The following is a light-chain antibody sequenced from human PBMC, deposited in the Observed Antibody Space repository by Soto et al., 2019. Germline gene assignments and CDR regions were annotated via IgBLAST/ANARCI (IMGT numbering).Light chain of an antibody. V-gene: IGKV3-20*01. CDR1: QSVSNSY. J-gene: IGKJ1*01. CDR2: GAS. CDR3: QQYGSSSGT. Sequence: EIVLTQSPGTLSLSPGERATLSCRASQSVSNSYLAWYQQKPGQAPRLLIYGASSRATGIPDRFSGSGSGTDFTLTISRLEPEDFAVYYCQQYGSSSGTFGQVTKV.